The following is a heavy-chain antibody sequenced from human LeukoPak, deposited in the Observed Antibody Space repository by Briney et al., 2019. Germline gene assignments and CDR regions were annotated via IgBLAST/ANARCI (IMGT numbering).Heavy chain of an antibody. J-gene: IGHJ4*02. CDR2: ISWNSGSI. D-gene: IGHD6-19*01. V-gene: IGHV3-9*01. CDR3: ARDGRGGEGVAVAGTFDY. CDR1: GFTFDDYA. Sequence: GRSLRLSCAASGFTFDDYAMHWVRQAPGKGLEWVSGISWNSGSIGYADSVKGRFTISRDNAKNSLYLQMNSLRAEDTAVYYCARDGRGGEGVAVAGTFDYWGQGTLVTVSS.